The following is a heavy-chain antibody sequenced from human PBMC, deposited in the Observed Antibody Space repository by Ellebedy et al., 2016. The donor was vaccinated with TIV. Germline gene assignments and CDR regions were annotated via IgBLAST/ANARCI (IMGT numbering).Heavy chain of an antibody. CDR2: ISYDGTNQ. V-gene: IGHV3-30*04. D-gene: IGHD3-16*01. J-gene: IGHJ4*02. CDR3: AREGGDTKVNGATDFDY. Sequence: GGSLRLSCAASGFILSNYTMHWVRQAPGKGLEWVALISYDGTNQYYADSVEGRFTISRANSGVALYLQMHSLSAEDTALYYCAREGGDTKVNGATDFDYWGQGTLVTVSS. CDR1: GFILSNYT.